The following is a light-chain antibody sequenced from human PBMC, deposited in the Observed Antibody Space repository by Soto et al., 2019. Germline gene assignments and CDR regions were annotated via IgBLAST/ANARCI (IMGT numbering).Light chain of an antibody. Sequence: QSALTQPASVSGSPGQSITIYCNGTSSDVGGYNYVSWYQHHPGKAPKLMIYDASNRPSGVSNRFSGSKSGNTASLSISGLQPEDEADYYCSSYRTSNTRQIVCGTGTKLTVL. V-gene: IGLV2-14*03. CDR3: SSYRTSNTRQIV. CDR1: SSDVGGYNY. CDR2: DAS. J-gene: IGLJ1*01.